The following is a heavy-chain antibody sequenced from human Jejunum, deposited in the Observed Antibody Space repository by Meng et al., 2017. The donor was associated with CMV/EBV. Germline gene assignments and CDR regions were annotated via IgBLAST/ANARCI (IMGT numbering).Heavy chain of an antibody. J-gene: IGHJ6*02. V-gene: IGHV3-7*01. CDR3: VRDRFSGYCTGSSCPGVYYGMDV. CDR2: IKQDGSET. D-gene: IGHD2-15*01. Sequence: MSWVRQAQGKGLEWVANIKQDGSETYYVDSVKGRFTVSRENAKNSVYLQMNSLRAEDTAVYYCVRDRFSGYCTGSSCPGVYYGMDVWGQGTTVTVSS.